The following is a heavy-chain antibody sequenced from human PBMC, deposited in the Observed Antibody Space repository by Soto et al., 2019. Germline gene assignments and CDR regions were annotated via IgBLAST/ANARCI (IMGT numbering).Heavy chain of an antibody. D-gene: IGHD2-15*01. V-gene: IGHV3-73*01. CDR2: IRSKANSYAT. CDR1: GFTFSGSA. CDR3: AREYCSGGSCYFSAAFDI. Sequence: GGSLRLSCAASGFTFSGSAMHWVRQASWKGLEWVGRIRSKANSYATAYAASVKGRFTISRDDSKNTAYLQMNSLKTEDTAVYYFAREYCSGGSCYFSAAFDIWGQGTMVTVSS. J-gene: IGHJ3*02.